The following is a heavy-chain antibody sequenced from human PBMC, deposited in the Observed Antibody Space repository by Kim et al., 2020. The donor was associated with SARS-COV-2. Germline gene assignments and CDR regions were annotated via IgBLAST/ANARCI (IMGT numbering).Heavy chain of an antibody. V-gene: IGHV1-18*01. Sequence: ASVKVSCKASGYTFTSYGISWVRQAPGQGLEWMGWISAYNGNTNYAQKLQGRVTMTTDTSTSTAYMELRSLRSDDTAVYYCARGIFGVVITYYFDYWGQGTLVTVSS. CDR3: ARGIFGVVITYYFDY. J-gene: IGHJ4*02. CDR1: GYTFTSYG. D-gene: IGHD3-3*01. CDR2: ISAYNGNT.